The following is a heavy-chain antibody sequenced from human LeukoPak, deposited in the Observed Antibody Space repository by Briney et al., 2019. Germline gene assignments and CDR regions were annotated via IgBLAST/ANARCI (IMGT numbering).Heavy chain of an antibody. D-gene: IGHD4-17*01. V-gene: IGHV4-38-2*01. CDR2: IYYSGST. Sequence: GSLRLSCAASGFTFSDHYMDWVRQAPGKGLEWIGSIYYSGSTYYNPSLKSRVTISVDTSKNQFSLKLSSVTAADTAVYYCAKSKAGDLDYWGQGTLVTVSS. J-gene: IGHJ4*02. CDR1: GFTFSDHY. CDR3: AKSKAGDLDY.